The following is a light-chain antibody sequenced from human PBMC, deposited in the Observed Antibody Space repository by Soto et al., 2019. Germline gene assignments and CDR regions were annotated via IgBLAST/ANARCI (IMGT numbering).Light chain of an antibody. Sequence: EIVLTHSPGTLCLSPGERATLSCRASQSVSSSYLAWYQQKPGQAPRLLIYGASSRATGIPDRFSGSGSGTDFTLTISRLEPEDFAVYYCQQYGSSITFGQGTRLEIK. V-gene: IGKV3-20*01. CDR3: QQYGSSIT. J-gene: IGKJ5*01. CDR2: GAS. CDR1: QSVSSSY.